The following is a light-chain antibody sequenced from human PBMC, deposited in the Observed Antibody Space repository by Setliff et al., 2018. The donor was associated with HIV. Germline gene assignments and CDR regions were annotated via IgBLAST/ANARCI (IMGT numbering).Light chain of an antibody. V-gene: IGLV2-23*02. Sequence: QSALAQPASVSGSPGQSITISCTGSKTDIGNYESVSWYQQHTGEVPKRIIYDVTKRPSGISSRFSGSKSGNTASLTISGPQSEDEADYYCSSYANGDTWRFGGGTKVTVL. CDR1: KTDIGNYES. CDR3: SSYANGDTWR. J-gene: IGLJ2*01. CDR2: DVT.